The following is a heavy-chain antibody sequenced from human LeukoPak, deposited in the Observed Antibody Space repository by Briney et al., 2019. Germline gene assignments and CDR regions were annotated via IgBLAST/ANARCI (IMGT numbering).Heavy chain of an antibody. V-gene: IGHV3-23*01. D-gene: IGHD3-3*01. CDR2: ISGSGGST. CDR1: GFTFSSYA. CDR3: ARVRDDFWSTYFDY. J-gene: IGHJ4*02. Sequence: GGSLRLSCAASGFTFSSYAMSWVRQAPGKGLEWVSAISGSGGSTYYADSVKGRFTISRDNSKNTLYLQMNSLRAEDTAVYYCARVRDDFWSTYFDYWGQGTLVTVSS.